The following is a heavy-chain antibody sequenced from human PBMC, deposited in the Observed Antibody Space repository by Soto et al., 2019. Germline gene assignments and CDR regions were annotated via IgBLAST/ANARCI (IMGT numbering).Heavy chain of an antibody. CDR1: GFTFSSYA. CDR2: ISTNGGST. CDR3: VKGEYDYDSSGYYPFDY. Sequence: PGGSLRLSCSASGFTFSSYAMHWVRQAPGKGLEYVSSISTNGGSTHYADSVKGRFTISRDNSKNTQYLQMSSLRADDTAVYYCVKGEYDYDSSGYYPFDYWGQATLVTDSS. D-gene: IGHD3-22*01. J-gene: IGHJ4*02. V-gene: IGHV3-64D*06.